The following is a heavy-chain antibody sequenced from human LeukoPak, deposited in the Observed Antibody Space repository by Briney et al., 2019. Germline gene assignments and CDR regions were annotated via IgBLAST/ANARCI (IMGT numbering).Heavy chain of an antibody. J-gene: IGHJ3*02. CDR3: ARGLGRGNYGAEGDAFDI. CDR2: ISSSSSYI. D-gene: IGHD4-11*01. CDR1: GFTFSSYS. V-gene: IGHV3-21*01. Sequence: GGSLRLSCAASGFTFSSYSMNWVRQAPGKGLEWVSSISSSSSYIYYADSVKGRFTISRDNAKNSLYLQMNSLRAEDTAVYYCARGLGRGNYGAEGDAFDIWGQGTMVTVSS.